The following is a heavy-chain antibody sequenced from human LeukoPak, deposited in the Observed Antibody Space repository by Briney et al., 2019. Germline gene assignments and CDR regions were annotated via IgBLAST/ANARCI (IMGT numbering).Heavy chain of an antibody. CDR2: IYYSVTT. V-gene: IGHV4-39*01. CDR3: ARQVSDYFYYYIDV. CDR1: GASISSSGYY. Sequence: VQPSETLSLTCSVSGASISSSGYYWNWLRQPPGKGLEWFGRIYYSVTTYYNWSLKSRVTISEDTSKNRFSLMLTSVTAADTAVYYCARQVSDYFYYYIDVWGEGTTVIVSS. J-gene: IGHJ6*03.